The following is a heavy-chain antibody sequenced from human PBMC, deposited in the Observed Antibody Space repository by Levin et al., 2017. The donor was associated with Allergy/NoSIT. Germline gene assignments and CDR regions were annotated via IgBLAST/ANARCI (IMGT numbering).Heavy chain of an antibody. CDR2: IYHSGST. J-gene: IGHJ4*02. Sequence: GSLRLSCAVSGYSISSGYYWGWIRQPPGKGLEWIGSIYHSGSTYYNPSLKSRVTISVDTSKNQFSLKLSSVTAADTAVYYCARGEVVVVAATGFFDYWGQGTLVTVSS. CDR1: GYSISSGYY. V-gene: IGHV4-38-2*01. CDR3: ARGEVVVVAATGFFDY. D-gene: IGHD2-15*01.